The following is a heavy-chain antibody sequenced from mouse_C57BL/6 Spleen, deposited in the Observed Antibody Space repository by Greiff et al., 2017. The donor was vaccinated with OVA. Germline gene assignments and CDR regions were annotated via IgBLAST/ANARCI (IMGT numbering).Heavy chain of an antibody. CDR3: TRDTHASFYAMDY. Sequence: EVQVVESGEGLVKPGGSLKLSCAASGFTFSSYAMSWVRQTPEKRLEWVAYISRGGDYIYYADTVKGRFTISRDNARNTLYLQMSSLNSEDTAMDYCTRDTHASFYAMDYWGQGTSVTVSS. CDR2: ISRGGDYI. CDR1: GFTFSSYA. D-gene: IGHD5-1-1*01. V-gene: IGHV5-9-1*02. J-gene: IGHJ4*01.